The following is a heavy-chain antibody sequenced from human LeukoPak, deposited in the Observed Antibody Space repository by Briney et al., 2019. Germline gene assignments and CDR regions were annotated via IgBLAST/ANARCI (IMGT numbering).Heavy chain of an antibody. V-gene: IGHV4-39*07. D-gene: IGHD3-22*01. CDR3: ASPYYDSSGYPLN. CDR1: GGSISSSSYY. Sequence: SETLSLTCTVSGGSISSSSYYWGWIRQPPGKGLEWIGNIYYSGSTYYNPSLKSRVTISVDTSKNQFSLKLSSVTAADTAVYYCASPYYDSSGYPLNWGQGTLVTVSS. CDR2: IYYSGST. J-gene: IGHJ4*02.